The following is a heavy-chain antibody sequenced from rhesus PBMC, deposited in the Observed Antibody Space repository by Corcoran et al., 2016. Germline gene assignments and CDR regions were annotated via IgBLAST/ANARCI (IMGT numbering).Heavy chain of an antibody. V-gene: IGHV3-54*02. Sequence: EVQLVESGGGLVQPGGSLRLSCAASGFTFSSYGMHWVRPAPGKGLEWVAVISYDGSNKYYADSVKDRVTISRDNSKNMLYLQMNKLKLEDTAVYYCARDGGDGSWDYWGQGVLVTVSS. CDR1: GFTFSSYG. CDR2: ISYDGSNK. D-gene: IGHD6-25*01. CDR3: ARDGGDGSWDY. J-gene: IGHJ4*01.